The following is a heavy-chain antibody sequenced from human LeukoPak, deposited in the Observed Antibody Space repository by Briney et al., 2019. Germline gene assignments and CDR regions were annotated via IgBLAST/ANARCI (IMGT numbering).Heavy chain of an antibody. CDR3: ARVLYGDTRYFQH. CDR1: GFTFSSYS. CDR2: ISSSSSYI. Sequence: GGSLRLSCAASGFTFSSYSMNWVRQAPGKGLEWVSSISSSSSYIYYADSVKGRFTISRDNAKNSLYLQMNSLRAEDTAVYYCARVLYGDTRYFQHWGQGTLVTVSS. J-gene: IGHJ1*01. D-gene: IGHD4-17*01. V-gene: IGHV3-21*01.